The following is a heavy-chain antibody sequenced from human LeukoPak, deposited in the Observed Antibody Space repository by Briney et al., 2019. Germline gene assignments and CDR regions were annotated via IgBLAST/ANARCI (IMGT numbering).Heavy chain of an antibody. V-gene: IGHV1-2*02. D-gene: IGHD6-13*01. CDR3: ARGDSNWYSPTWVMDV. CDR2: INPNSGGT. CDR1: EYTFTGYS. J-gene: IGHJ6*02. Sequence: ASVKVSCKASEYTFTGYSMHWVRQAPGQGLEWMGWINPNSGGTNYAQKFQGRVTMTGDTSISTAYMELSRLRSDDTAVYFCARGDSNWYSPTWVMDVWGQGTTVTVSS.